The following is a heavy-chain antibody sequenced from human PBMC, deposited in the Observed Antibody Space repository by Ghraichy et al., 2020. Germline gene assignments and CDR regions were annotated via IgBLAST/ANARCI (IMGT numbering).Heavy chain of an antibody. CDR2: IKQDGSEK. V-gene: IGHV3-7*01. CDR3: ARVDTSRWNGRDY. J-gene: IGHJ4*02. D-gene: IGHD1-1*01. CDR1: GFTFSNYW. Sequence: GGSLRLSCAASGFTFSNYWMNWVRQAPGKGLEWVANIKQDGSEKYYVDSVKGRFTISRDNGGNSLYLQMNSLRAEDTAVYYCARVDTSRWNGRDYWGQGTLVTVSS.